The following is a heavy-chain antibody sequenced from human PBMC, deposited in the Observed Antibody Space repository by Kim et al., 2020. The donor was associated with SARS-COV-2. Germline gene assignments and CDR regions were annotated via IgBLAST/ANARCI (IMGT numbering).Heavy chain of an antibody. D-gene: IGHD4-17*01. CDR3: ARVDYGGNSAGFYFDY. CDR2: IYHSGST. V-gene: IGHV4-30-2*01. Sequence: GLGWIGYIYHSGSTFYSPSLTSRVTLSLDKSKNHFSLNLNSVTAADTAVYYCARVDYGGNSAGFYFDYWGQGTLVTVSS. J-gene: IGHJ4*02.